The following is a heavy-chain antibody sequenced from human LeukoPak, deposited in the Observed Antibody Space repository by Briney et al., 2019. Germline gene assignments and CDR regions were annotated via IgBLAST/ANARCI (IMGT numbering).Heavy chain of an antibody. CDR1: GFTFSDYY. CDR3: ARAFGFGELYYFDY. J-gene: IGHJ4*02. D-gene: IGHD3-10*01. CDR2: ISSSSSYT. Sequence: GGSLRLSCAASGFTFSDYYMSWIRQAPGKGLEWVSYISSSSSYTNYADSVKGRFTISRDNAKNSLYLQMNSLRAEDTAVYYCARAFGFGELYYFDYWGPGTLVTVSS. V-gene: IGHV3-11*05.